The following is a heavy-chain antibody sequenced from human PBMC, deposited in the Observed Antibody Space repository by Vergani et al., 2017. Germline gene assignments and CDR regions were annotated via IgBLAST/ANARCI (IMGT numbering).Heavy chain of an antibody. V-gene: IGHV7-4-1*02. CDR1: GYTFTSYA. Sequence: QVQLVQSGSELKKPGASVKVSCKASGYTFTSYAMNWVRQAPGQGLEWMGWINTNTGNPTYAQGFTGRFVFSLDTSVSPAYLQISSLKAEDTAVYYCARDYPPDCSGGSCYSASAFDIWGQGTMVTVSS. J-gene: IGHJ3*02. CDR3: ARDYPPDCSGGSCYSASAFDI. CDR2: INTNTGNP. D-gene: IGHD2-15*01.